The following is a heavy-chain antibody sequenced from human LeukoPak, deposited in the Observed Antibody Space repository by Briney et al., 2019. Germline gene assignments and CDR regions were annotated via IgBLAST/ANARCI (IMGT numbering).Heavy chain of an antibody. J-gene: IGHJ3*02. V-gene: IGHV3-11*01. D-gene: IGHD6-13*01. CDR3: VRGVSISSSWYNDI. CDR1: GFTFSDYY. CDR2: ISRGGSTT. Sequence: GGSLRLSCAASGFTFSDYYMSWIRQAPGKGLEWLSYISRGGSTTYYVDSVKGRFTISRDNAKNSLYLQMNNLRAEDTAVYHCVRGVSISSSWYNDIWGQGTVVIVSS.